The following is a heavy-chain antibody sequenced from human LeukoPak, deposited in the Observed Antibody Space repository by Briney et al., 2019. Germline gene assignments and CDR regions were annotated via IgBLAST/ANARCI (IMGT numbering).Heavy chain of an antibody. V-gene: IGHV1-18*01. Sequence: GASVKVSCKASGYTFTSYGISWVRQAPGQGLEWMGWISAYNGNTNYAQKLQGRVTMTTDTSTSTVYMDLSSLRSEDTAVYYCARALYSGNYSLNYWGQGTLVTVSS. CDR2: ISAYNGNT. CDR3: ARALYSGNYSLNY. D-gene: IGHD1-26*01. CDR1: GYTFTSYG. J-gene: IGHJ4*02.